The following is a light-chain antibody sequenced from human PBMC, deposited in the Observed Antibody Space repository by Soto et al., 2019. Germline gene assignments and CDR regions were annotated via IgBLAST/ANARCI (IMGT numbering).Light chain of an antibody. CDR2: EVR. CDR3: SSYTISATLV. CDR1: TNDIGGYNY. V-gene: IGLV2-14*01. Sequence: QSALTQPASVSGSPGQSITISCSGTTNDIGGYNYVSWYQHHPGKVPKVIIYEVRNRPSGVSNRFSGSKSGNTASLTISGLQAEDEADYYCSSYTISATLVFGGGTKLTVL. J-gene: IGLJ3*02.